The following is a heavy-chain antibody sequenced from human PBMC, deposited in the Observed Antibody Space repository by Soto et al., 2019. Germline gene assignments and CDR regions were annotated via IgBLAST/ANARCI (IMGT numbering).Heavy chain of an antibody. Sequence: QVQLVQSGAEVKKPGASVKVSCKVSGYTLTELSMHWVRQAPGKGLEWMGGFDLEDGETIYAQKFQGRVTMTEDTSTDTAYMELSSLRSEDTAVYYCATERNYYDILTGYSLHYFDYWGQGTLVTVSS. V-gene: IGHV1-24*01. CDR3: ATERNYYDILTGYSLHYFDY. CDR1: GYTLTELS. D-gene: IGHD3-9*01. CDR2: FDLEDGET. J-gene: IGHJ4*02.